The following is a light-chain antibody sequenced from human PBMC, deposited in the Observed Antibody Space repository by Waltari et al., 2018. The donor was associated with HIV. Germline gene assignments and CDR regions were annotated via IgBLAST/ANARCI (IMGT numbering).Light chain of an antibody. CDR3: SAWDSSLTAWV. CDR2: RNN. V-gene: IGLV10-54*01. J-gene: IGLJ3*02. Sequence: QAGLAQPPSVSKGLGQTATLSCTGNSNNVGYQGAAWLQQHQGHPPKLLSYRNNDRPSGISEILSASRSGNTASLTITGLQPEDEADYYCSAWDSSLTAWVFGGGTKLTVL. CDR1: SNNVGYQG.